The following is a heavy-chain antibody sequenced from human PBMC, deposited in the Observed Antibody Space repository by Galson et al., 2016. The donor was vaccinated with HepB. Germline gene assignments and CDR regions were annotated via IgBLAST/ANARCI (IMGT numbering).Heavy chain of an antibody. CDR2: IRSRSSTI. CDR1: GFTFSRYS. Sequence: SLRLSCAASGFTFSRYSMNWVRQAPGKGLEWVSHIRSRSSTIYYADSVRGRFTISRDNTKNSLYLQMNSLRDEDTAVYYCARETGDYYDSRGYYSNNWFDPWGQGTLVTVSS. J-gene: IGHJ5*02. V-gene: IGHV3-48*02. CDR3: ARETGDYYDSRGYYSNNWFDP. D-gene: IGHD3-22*01.